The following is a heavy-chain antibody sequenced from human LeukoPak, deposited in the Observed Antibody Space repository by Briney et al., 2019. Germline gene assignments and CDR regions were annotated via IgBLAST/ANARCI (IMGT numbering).Heavy chain of an antibody. CDR2: INQDGSGK. CDR1: GFTFSSSW. CDR3: VRGVDY. V-gene: IGHV3-7*04. Sequence: GGSLRLSCAASGFTFSSSWMSWVRQAPGKGLEWVANINQDGSGKYYLDSLRGRFTISRDNAKNSLYLQVNSLRAEDTAVYYCVRGVDYWGQGIFVTVSS. J-gene: IGHJ4*02.